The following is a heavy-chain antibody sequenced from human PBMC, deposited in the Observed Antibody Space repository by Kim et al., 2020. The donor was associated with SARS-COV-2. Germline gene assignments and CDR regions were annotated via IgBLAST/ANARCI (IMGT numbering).Heavy chain of an antibody. CDR3: AGTSWIPDY. D-gene: IGHD5-18*01. CDR2: SP. V-gene: IGHV4-34*01. J-gene: IGHJ4*02. Sequence: SPNYSPSLKSRVTISVDTSKNQFSLKLSSVTAADTAVYDCAGTSWIPDYWGQGTLVTVSS.